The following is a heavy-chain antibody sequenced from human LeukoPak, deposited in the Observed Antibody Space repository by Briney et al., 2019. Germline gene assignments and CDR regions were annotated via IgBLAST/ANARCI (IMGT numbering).Heavy chain of an antibody. J-gene: IGHJ4*02. CDR3: ASGMSTSHY. Sequence: GGSLRLSCAASGFRFSSYWMSWVRQAPGKGLEWVANIKQDASEKYYVDSVRGRFTISRDNAKTSLYLQMNSLRAEGTAVYYCASGMSTSHYWGQGTLVTVSS. CDR2: IKQDASEK. D-gene: IGHD3-10*01. V-gene: IGHV3-7*01. CDR1: GFRFSSYW.